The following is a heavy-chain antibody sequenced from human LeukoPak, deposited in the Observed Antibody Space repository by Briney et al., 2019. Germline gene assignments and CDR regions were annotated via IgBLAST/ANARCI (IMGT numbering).Heavy chain of an antibody. CDR3: ARVYCSSTSCQRNNWFDP. V-gene: IGHV3-30-3*01. D-gene: IGHD2-2*01. CDR2: ISYDGSNK. J-gene: IGHJ5*02. CDR1: GFTFSSYA. Sequence: GGSLRPSCAASGFTFSSYAMHWVRQAPGKGLEWVAVISYDGSNKYYADSVKGRFTISRDNSKNTLYLQMNSLRAEDTAVYYCARVYCSSTSCQRNNWFDPWGQGTLVTVSS.